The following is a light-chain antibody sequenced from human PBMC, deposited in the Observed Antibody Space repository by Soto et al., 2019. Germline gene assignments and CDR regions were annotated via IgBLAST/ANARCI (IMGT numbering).Light chain of an antibody. CDR3: QQYGSSPT. CDR2: DAS. J-gene: IGKJ5*01. V-gene: IGKV3-20*01. Sequence: EIVLTQSPGTLSLSPGERATLSCRASQSVSSSYLAWYQQKPGQAPRLLIYDASSRATGIPDRISGSGSGTEFTLTISSLQSEDFAVYYCQQYGSSPTFGQGTRLEIK. CDR1: QSVSSSY.